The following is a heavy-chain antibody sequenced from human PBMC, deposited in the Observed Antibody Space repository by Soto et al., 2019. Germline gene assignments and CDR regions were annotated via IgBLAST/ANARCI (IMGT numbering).Heavy chain of an antibody. CDR3: ARHSSAYGSGSSLYFHT. J-gene: IGHJ1*01. V-gene: IGHV4-59*08. D-gene: IGHD3-10*01. CDR2: IYYSGST. CDR1: GGSISSYY. Sequence: SETLSLTCTVSGGSISSYYWSWIRQPPGKGLEWIGYIYYSGSTNYNPSLKSRVTFSLDTSTNHFSLKLSFVPAADTAFFYCARHSSAYGSGSSLYFHTGARAPWSPSPQ.